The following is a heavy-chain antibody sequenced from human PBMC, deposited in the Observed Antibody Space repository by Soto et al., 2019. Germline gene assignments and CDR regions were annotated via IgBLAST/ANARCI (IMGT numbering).Heavy chain of an antibody. CDR1: GGSISSSSYY. J-gene: IGHJ4*02. D-gene: IGHD1-26*01. CDR2: IYYSGST. Sequence: SETLSLTCTVSGGSISSSSYYWGWIRQPPGKGLEWIGSIYYSGSTYYNPSLKSRVTISVDTSKNQFSLKLSSVTAADTAVYYCARHVWELLIVGDDYYFDYWGQGTLVTVSS. CDR3: ARHVWELLIVGDDYYFDY. V-gene: IGHV4-39*01.